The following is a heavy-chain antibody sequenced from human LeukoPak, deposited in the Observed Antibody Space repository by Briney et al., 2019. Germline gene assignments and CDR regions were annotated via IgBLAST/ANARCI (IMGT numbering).Heavy chain of an antibody. CDR2: IYPGDSDT. Sequence: GESLKISCKGSGSRFTSYWIGWVRPMPGKGLEWMGIIYPGDSDTRYSPSFQGQVTISADKSISTAYLQWSSLKASDTAMYYCARTKGNTRLGDDDAFDIWGQGTMVTVSS. CDR3: ARTKGNTRLGDDDAFDI. J-gene: IGHJ3*02. V-gene: IGHV5-51*01. D-gene: IGHD3-10*02. CDR1: GSRFTSYW.